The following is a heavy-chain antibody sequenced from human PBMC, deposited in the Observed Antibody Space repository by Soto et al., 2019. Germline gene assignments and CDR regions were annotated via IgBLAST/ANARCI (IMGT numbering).Heavy chain of an antibody. CDR2: VSGDNGHT. CDR3: ARDLGYCRSGTCYREWFDP. J-gene: IGHJ5*02. D-gene: IGHD2-15*01. Sequence: QVQLVQSGAEVKKPGASVKVSCKASGYTFTTHGISWVRQAPGQGLEWMGWVSGDNGHTNYARSLQGRVTMTTDTSTNTAYMELRSLRSDHTAVYYCARDLGYCRSGTCYREWFDPWGQGTLVTVSS. V-gene: IGHV1-18*01. CDR1: GYTFTTHG.